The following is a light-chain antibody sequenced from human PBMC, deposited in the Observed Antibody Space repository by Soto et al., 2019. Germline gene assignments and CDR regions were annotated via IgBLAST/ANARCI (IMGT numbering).Light chain of an antibody. Sequence: EIVMTQSPATLSVSPGERATLSCRASQSVSSSYLAWYQQKPGQAPRLLIYGASSRATGIPDRFSGSGSGTDFTLTISRLEPEDFAVYYSQQYGSSPRTFGKGTKV. CDR1: QSVSSSY. CDR2: GAS. CDR3: QQYGSSPRT. V-gene: IGKV3-20*01. J-gene: IGKJ1*01.